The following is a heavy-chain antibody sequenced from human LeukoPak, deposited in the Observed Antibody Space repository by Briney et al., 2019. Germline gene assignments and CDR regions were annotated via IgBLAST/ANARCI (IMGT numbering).Heavy chain of an antibody. V-gene: IGHV4-59*08. CDR1: GGSISSYY. CDR3: ARQLSRSMDV. D-gene: IGHD3-16*02. Sequence: SETLSLTCTVSGGSISSYYWSWIRQPPGKGLEWIGYIYYSGSTNCNPSLKSRVTISVDTSKNQFSLKLGSVTAADTAVYYCARQLSRSMDVWGQGTTVTVSS. J-gene: IGHJ6*02. CDR2: IYYSGST.